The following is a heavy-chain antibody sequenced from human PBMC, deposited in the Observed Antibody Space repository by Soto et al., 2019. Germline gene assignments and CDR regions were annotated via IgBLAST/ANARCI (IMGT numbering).Heavy chain of an antibody. CDR3: ARQASGYYYGWFYP. D-gene: IGHD3-22*01. CDR2: IFYSGGT. V-gene: IGHV4-39*01. Sequence: QLLLQESGPGLVKPSETLSLTCTVSGGSILDSTYYWAWIRQSPGKGLEWIGTIFYSGGTFYTPSLTSRVTMSEDTSNTQSSLKLSSVTAADTAVYYCARQASGYYYGWFYPWGQGTLDTVSS. CDR1: GGSILDSTYY. J-gene: IGHJ5*02.